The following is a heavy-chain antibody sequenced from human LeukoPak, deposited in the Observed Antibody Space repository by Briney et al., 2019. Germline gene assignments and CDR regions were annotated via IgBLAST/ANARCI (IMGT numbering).Heavy chain of an antibody. Sequence: GGSLRLSCRASGSTFSSYWMTWVRQAPGKGLEWVANIKQDGSEQYYVDSVKGRFTVSRDNAENSLYLQMNSLRAEDTAVYYCARDGYASGSHDYWGQGTLVTVSS. V-gene: IGHV3-7*01. J-gene: IGHJ4*02. CDR1: GSTFSSYW. CDR3: ARDGYASGSHDY. CDR2: IKQDGSEQ. D-gene: IGHD3-10*01.